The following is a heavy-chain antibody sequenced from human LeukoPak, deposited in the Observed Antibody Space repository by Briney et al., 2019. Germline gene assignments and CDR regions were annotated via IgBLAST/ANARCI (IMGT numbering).Heavy chain of an antibody. V-gene: IGHV3-23*01. CDR3: GKTTVGYSSGQKPAWPVDY. Sequence: GGSLRLSCEASGFTFGSHAMYRVRQAPGKGLEWVAGIFGSGGSPRYADSVKGRFTISRDDSRNTVYLQINSLRADDTAVYYCGKTTVGYSSGQKPAWPVDYWGQGTLVTVSS. J-gene: IGHJ4*02. CDR2: IFGSGGSP. D-gene: IGHD5-18*01. CDR1: GFTFGSHA.